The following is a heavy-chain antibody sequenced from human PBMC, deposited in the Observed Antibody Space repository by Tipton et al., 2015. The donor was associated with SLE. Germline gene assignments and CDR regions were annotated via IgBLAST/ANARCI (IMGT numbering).Heavy chain of an antibody. CDR2: IYDSGYT. Sequence: TLSLTCAVSGYSISSGYYWGWIRQHPGKGLEWIGYIYDSGYTYSNPSLESRVTVSVDTSKSQFSLKLGSVTAADTAVYYCARGIAAAGSGGFDIWGQGTMVTVSS. CDR3: ARGIAAAGSGGFDI. D-gene: IGHD6-13*01. CDR1: GYSISSGYY. V-gene: IGHV4-38-2*01. J-gene: IGHJ3*02.